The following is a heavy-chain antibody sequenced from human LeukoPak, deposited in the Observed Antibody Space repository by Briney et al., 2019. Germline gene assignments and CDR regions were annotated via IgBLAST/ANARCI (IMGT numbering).Heavy chain of an antibody. CDR2: IYSGGST. D-gene: IGHD4-23*01. Sequence: PGGSLRLSCAASGFTVSSNYMTWVRQAPGKGLEWVSVIYSGGSTYYADSVKGRFTISRDNSKNTMYLQMNSLRAEDTAVYFCARDTTVDGAFDIWGQGTMVTVSS. J-gene: IGHJ3*02. CDR1: GFTVSSNY. CDR3: ARDTTVDGAFDI. V-gene: IGHV3-66*01.